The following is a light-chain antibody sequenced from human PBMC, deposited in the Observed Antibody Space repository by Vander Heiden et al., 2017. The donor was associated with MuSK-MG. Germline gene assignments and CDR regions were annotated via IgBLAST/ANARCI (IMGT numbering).Light chain of an antibody. CDR3: QQYNDRPPIT. Sequence: EIPVSQSPAVLSVSPGTCATLPCSARQTTSNNLAWYHQKPGQAPRLLIYGSSTRAAGIPARFSGSGYGTEFTLAISSRQSEDFGVYYCQQYNDRPPITFGQGTKLEIK. V-gene: IGKV3-15*01. CDR1: QTTSNN. CDR2: GSS. J-gene: IGKJ5*01.